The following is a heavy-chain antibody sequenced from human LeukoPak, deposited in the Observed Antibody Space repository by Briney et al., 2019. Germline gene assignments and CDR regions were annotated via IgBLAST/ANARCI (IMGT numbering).Heavy chain of an antibody. CDR1: GFTFSSYS. V-gene: IGHV3-21*01. J-gene: IGHJ4*02. Sequence: GSLRLSCAASGFTFSSYSMNWVRQAPGKGLEWASSISSSSSYIYYADSVKGRFTISRDNAKNSLYLQMNSLRAEDTAVYYCAQGDQGDFDYWGQGTLVTVSS. D-gene: IGHD3-10*01. CDR2: ISSSSSYI. CDR3: AQGDQGDFDY.